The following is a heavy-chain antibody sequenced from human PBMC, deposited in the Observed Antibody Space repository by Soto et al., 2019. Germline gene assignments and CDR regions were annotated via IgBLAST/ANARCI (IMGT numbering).Heavy chain of an antibody. CDR1: GFTFSSYG. CDR3: ARESLEIPDLLDY. V-gene: IGHV3-33*01. J-gene: IGHJ4*02. D-gene: IGHD1-1*01. Sequence: GESLRLSCAASGFTFSSYGMHWVRQAPGKGLEWVAVIWYDGSNKYYADSVKGRFTISRDNSKNTLYLHMNSLRAEDTAVYYCARESLEIPDLLDYWGQGTLVTVSS. CDR2: IWYDGSNK.